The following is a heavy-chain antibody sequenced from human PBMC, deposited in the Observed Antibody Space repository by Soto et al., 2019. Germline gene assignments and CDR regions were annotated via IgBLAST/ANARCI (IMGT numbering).Heavy chain of an antibody. D-gene: IGHD5-18*01. CDR3: ARSAIATHWFFDL. CDR2: IYYTGYT. CDR1: GGPISSSSYY. V-gene: IGHV4-39*01. Sequence: SETLSLTCTVSGGPISSSSYYWGWIRQAPGKGLEWLATIYYTGYTYHNPSLKSHVTISVDTSRNQFSLKLTSVTAADTALYYCARSAIATHWFFDLWGRGTLVTVSS. J-gene: IGHJ2*01.